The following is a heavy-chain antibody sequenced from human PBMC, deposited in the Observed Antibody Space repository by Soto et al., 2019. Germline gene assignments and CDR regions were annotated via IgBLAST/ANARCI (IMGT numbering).Heavy chain of an antibody. CDR2: IYTSGST. Sequence: SETLSLTCTVSGDSMTKYYWSWIRQSAGKGLEWIGRIYTSGSTNYNPSLKSRVTMSIDTSNKHFSLSLKSVTAADTAVYYCARTVGAAYYFDFWGQGALVTVPQ. D-gene: IGHD1-26*01. J-gene: IGHJ4*02. CDR3: ARTVGAAYYFDF. CDR1: GDSMTKYY. V-gene: IGHV4-4*07.